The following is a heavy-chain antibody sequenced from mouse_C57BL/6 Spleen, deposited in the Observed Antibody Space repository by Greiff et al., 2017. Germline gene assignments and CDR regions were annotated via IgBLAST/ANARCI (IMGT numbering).Heavy chain of an antibody. V-gene: IGHV1-72*01. Sequence: QVPVKQSGAELVKPGASVKLSCKASGYTFTSYWMHWVKQRPGRGLEWIGRIDPNSGGTKYNEKFKSKATLTVDKPSSTAYMQLSSLTSEDSAVYYCARSDSNYAGYYAMDYWGQGTSVTVSS. CDR1: GYTFTSYW. CDR2: IDPNSGGT. J-gene: IGHJ4*01. CDR3: ARSDSNYAGYYAMDY. D-gene: IGHD2-5*01.